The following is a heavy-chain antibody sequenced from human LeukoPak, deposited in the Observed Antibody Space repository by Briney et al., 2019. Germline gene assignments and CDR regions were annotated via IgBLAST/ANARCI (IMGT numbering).Heavy chain of an antibody. D-gene: IGHD3-10*01. Sequence: GASVKVSCKASGYTFTSYGISWVRQAPGQGLEWMGWINAYNGNTNYAQKLQGRVTMTTDTSTSTAYMELRSLRSDDTAVYYCARDELGSGDYYGSGSYYNPLDYWGQGTLVTVSS. CDR1: GYTFTSYG. V-gene: IGHV1-18*01. CDR3: ARDELGSGDYYGSGSYYNPLDY. J-gene: IGHJ4*02. CDR2: INAYNGNT.